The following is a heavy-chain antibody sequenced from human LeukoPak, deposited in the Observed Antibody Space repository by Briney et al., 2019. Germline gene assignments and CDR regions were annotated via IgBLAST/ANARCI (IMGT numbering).Heavy chain of an antibody. CDR2: MKGGGSEI. D-gene: IGHD6-19*01. V-gene: IGHV3-7*03. CDR3: AEDIGTSMAGPDY. J-gene: IGHJ4*02. Sequence: GGSLRLSCAASGFIFSTYWMMWARQAPGKGLEWVANMKGGGSEIHYVDSVKGRFTISRDNAKNSLYLQMNSLRAEDTALYYCAEDIGTSMAGPDYWGQGTLATVSS. CDR1: GFIFSTYW.